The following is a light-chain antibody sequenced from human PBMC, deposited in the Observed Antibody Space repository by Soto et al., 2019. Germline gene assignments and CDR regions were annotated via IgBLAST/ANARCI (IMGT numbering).Light chain of an antibody. J-gene: IGKJ1*01. V-gene: IGKV1-39*01. CDR3: QQTYSTPPT. CDR1: QSISSH. CDR2: AAS. Sequence: DMQMTQSPSSLSASVGDRVTITCRASQSISSHLNWYQQKPSQAPKLLIYAASNLPSGVPSRLSGSGSGTDFTLTISSLQPEDFATYYCQQTYSTPPTFGQGTKV.